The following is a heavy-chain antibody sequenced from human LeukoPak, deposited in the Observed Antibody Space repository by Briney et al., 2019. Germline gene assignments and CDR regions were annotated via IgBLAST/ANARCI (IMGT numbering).Heavy chain of an antibody. D-gene: IGHD6-13*01. CDR1: GGSFSGYY. Sequence: SETLSLTCAVYGGSFSGYYWSWIRQPPGKGLEWIGETNHSGSTNYNPSLKSRVTLSVDTSKNQFSLKLSSVTAADTAVYYCARGPHIAAAGTGRFWNYWGQGTLVTVSS. CDR2: TNHSGST. CDR3: ARGPHIAAAGTGRFWNY. V-gene: IGHV4-34*01. J-gene: IGHJ4*02.